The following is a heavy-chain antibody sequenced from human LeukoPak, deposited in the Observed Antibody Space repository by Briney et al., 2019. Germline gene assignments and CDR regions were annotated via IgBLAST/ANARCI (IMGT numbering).Heavy chain of an antibody. CDR3: VSDQYSGSSLG. CDR2: INPSSGGT. V-gene: IGHV1-2*06. Sequence: ASVKVSCKSSGYTFTGYYIHWVRQAPGQGLEWMGRINPSSGGTTYAQKFQGRVTMTRDTSTDTANMELSRLRSDDTAVYYCVSDQYSGSSLGWGQGTLVTVSS. J-gene: IGHJ4*02. D-gene: IGHD1-26*01. CDR1: GYTFTGYY.